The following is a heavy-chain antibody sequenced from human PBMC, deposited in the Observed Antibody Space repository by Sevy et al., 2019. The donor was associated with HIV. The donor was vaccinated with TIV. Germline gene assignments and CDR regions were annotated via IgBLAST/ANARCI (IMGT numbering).Heavy chain of an antibody. J-gene: IGHJ4*02. CDR3: AKDRLRMTTVVTPAWDY. D-gene: IGHD4-17*01. CDR2: ISGSGGST. V-gene: IGHV3-23*01. CDR1: GFTFSSYA. Sequence: GGSLRLSCAASGFTFSSYAMSWVRQAPGKGLEWVSAISGSGGSTYYADSVKGRFTVSRDNSKNTLYLQMNSLRAGDTAVYYCAKDRLRMTTVVTPAWDYWGQGTLVTVSS.